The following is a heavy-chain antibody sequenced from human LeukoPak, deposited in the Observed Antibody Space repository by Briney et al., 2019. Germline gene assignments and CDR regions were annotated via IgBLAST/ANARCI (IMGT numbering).Heavy chain of an antibody. CDR3: ARDEAY. J-gene: IGHJ4*02. CDR1: GGSISSSSYY. CDR2: IYHSGST. Sequence: SETLSLTCTVSGGSISSSSYYWGWIRQPPGKGLEWIGEIYHSGSTNYNPSLKSRVTISVDKSKNQFSLKLSSVTAADTAVYYCARDEAYWGQGTLVTVSS. V-gene: IGHV4-39*07.